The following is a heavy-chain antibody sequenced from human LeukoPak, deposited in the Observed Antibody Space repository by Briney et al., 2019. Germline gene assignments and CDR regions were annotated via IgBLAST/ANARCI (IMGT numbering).Heavy chain of an antibody. CDR1: GYTFTSYG. J-gene: IGHJ4*02. D-gene: IGHD3-22*01. Sequence: ASVKVSCKASGYTFTSYGISWVRQAPGQGLEWMGWISAYNGNTNYAQKFQGRVTITADESTSTAYMELSSLRSEDTAVYYCARVLNYDSSGYRDYWGQGTLVTVSS. V-gene: IGHV1-18*01. CDR2: ISAYNGNT. CDR3: ARVLNYDSSGYRDY.